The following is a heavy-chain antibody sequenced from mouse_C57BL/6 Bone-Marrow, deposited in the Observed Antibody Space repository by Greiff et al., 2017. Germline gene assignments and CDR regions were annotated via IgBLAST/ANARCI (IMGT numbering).Heavy chain of an antibody. CDR1: GYTFTSYW. Sequence: QVQLQQPGAELVRPGSSVKLSCKASGYTFTSYWMDWVKQRPGQGLEWIGNIYPSDSETHYNQKFKDKATLTVDKSSSTAYMQLSSLTSEDSAVYYWARRNGSSYDWYFDVWGTGTTVTVSS. CDR3: ARRNGSSYDWYFDV. D-gene: IGHD1-1*01. V-gene: IGHV1-61*01. J-gene: IGHJ1*03. CDR2: IYPSDSET.